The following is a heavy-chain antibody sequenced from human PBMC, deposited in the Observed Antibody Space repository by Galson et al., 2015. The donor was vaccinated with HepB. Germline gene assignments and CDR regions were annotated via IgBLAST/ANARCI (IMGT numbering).Heavy chain of an antibody. D-gene: IGHD3-3*01. CDR3: ARDLAYDFWSGYYIGGAFDI. J-gene: IGHJ3*02. CDR1: GFTFSSYA. CDR2: ISYDGSNK. V-gene: IGHV3-30-3*01. Sequence: SLRLSCAASGFTFSSYAMHWVRQAPGKGLEWVAVISYDGSNKYYADSVKGRFTISRDNSKNTLYLQMNSLRAEDTAVYYCARDLAYDFWSGYYIGGAFDIWGQGTMVTVSS.